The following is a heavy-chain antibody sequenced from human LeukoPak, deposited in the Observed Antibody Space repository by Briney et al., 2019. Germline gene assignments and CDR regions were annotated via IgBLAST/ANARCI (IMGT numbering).Heavy chain of an antibody. CDR2: IYYSGST. CDR1: GGSISSYY. V-gene: IGHV4-59*01. CDR3: ARHWNDLDYFDY. J-gene: IGHJ4*02. D-gene: IGHD1-1*01. Sequence: PSETLSLTCTVSGGSISSYYWSWIRQPPGKGLEWIGYIYYSGSTNYNPSLKSRVTISVDTSKNQFSLKLSSVTAADTAVYYCARHWNDLDYFDYWGQGTLVTVSS.